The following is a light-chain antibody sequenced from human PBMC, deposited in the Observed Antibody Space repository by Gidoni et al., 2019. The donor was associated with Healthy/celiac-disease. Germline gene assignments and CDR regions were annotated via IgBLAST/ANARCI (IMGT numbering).Light chain of an antibody. V-gene: IGKV1-39*01. Sequence: DFQLTQSPSSLSASVGARVTITCRASKSIRIYLNWYKQKQGKAPKLRIYAASSLQSGVPSRFVGRVSGTVFTLTISSLQPEDLAIYYCQQSYSTLGTFGQGTKVEIK. CDR2: AAS. J-gene: IGKJ1*01. CDR3: QQSYSTLGT. CDR1: KSIRIY.